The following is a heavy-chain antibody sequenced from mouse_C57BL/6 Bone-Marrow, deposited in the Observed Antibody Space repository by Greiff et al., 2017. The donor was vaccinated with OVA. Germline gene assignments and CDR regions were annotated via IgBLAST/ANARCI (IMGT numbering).Heavy chain of an antibody. Sequence: QVQLKQPGAELVKPGASVKVSCKASGYTFTSYWMHWVKQRPGQGLEWIGRIHPSDSDTNYNQKFKGKATLTVDKSSSTAYMQLSSLTSEDSAVYYCAIARQLRLRSAMDYWGQGTSVTVSS. CDR2: IHPSDSDT. CDR1: GYTFTSYW. J-gene: IGHJ4*01. D-gene: IGHD3-2*02. V-gene: IGHV1-74*01. CDR3: AIARQLRLRSAMDY.